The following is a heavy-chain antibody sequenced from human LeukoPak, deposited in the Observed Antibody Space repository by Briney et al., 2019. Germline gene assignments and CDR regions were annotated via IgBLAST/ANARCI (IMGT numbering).Heavy chain of an antibody. CDR1: GFTFSSYS. CDR3: ARLAGDPPPGYYYGMDV. Sequence: GGSLRLSCAASGFTFSSYSMNWVRQAPGKGLEWVSSISSSSSYIYYADSVKGRFTISRDNAKNSLYLQMNSLRAEDTAVYYCARLAGDPPPGYYYGMDVWGQGTTVTVSS. V-gene: IGHV3-21*01. D-gene: IGHD4-17*01. CDR2: ISSSSSYI. J-gene: IGHJ6*02.